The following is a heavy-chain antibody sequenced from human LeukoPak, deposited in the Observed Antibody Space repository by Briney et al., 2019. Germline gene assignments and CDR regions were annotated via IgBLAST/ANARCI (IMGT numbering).Heavy chain of an antibody. D-gene: IGHD3-22*01. J-gene: IGHJ4*02. Sequence: GGSLRLSCAASGFSLSDHYMDWVRQAPGKGLEWVAVISYDGSNKYYADSVKGRFTISRDNSKNTLYLQMNSLRAEDAAVYYCAKEPHYYYDSSGYYDYWGQGTLVTVSS. V-gene: IGHV3-30*18. CDR1: GFSLSDHY. CDR3: AKEPHYYYDSSGYYDY. CDR2: ISYDGSNK.